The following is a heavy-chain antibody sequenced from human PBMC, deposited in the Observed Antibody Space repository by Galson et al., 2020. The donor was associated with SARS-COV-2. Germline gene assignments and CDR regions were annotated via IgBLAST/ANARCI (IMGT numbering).Heavy chain of an antibody. J-gene: IGHJ6*03. CDR1: GFTFSSYA. CDR3: ARGGGEYMDG. V-gene: IGHV3-30*04. D-gene: IGHD3-10*01. CDR2: ISYDGSNK. Sequence: GGSLRLSCAASGFTFSSYAMHWVRQAPGKGLEWVAVISYDGSNKYYADSVKGRFTISRDNSKNTLYLQMNSLRAEDTAVYYCARGGGEYMDGWGKGTMVTVSS.